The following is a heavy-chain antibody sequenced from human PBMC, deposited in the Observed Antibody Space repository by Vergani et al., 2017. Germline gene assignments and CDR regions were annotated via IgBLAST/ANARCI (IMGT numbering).Heavy chain of an antibody. CDR1: GGSISSYY. Sequence: QLQLQESGPGLVKPSETLSLTCTVSGGSISSYYWSWIRQPPGKGLEWIGYIYYSGSTYYNPSLKSRVTISVDTSKNQFSLKLSSVTAADTAVYYCARVRFEGVVVVPAAPFDYWGQGTLVTVSS. CDR2: IYYSGST. CDR3: ARVRFEGVVVVPAAPFDY. V-gene: IGHV4-59*08. J-gene: IGHJ4*02. D-gene: IGHD2-2*01.